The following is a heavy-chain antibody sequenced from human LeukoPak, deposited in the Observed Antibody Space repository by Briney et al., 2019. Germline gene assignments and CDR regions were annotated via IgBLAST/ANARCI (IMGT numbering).Heavy chain of an antibody. V-gene: IGHV3-48*01. Sequence: PGGSLRLSCAASGFLFSSYGMNWVRQAPGKGLEWVSYISSSGSTIYYADSVRGRFTISRDNAKNSLNLQMNSLRAEDTAVYFCSRRPTLARPLYYYYMDVWGKGTTVTVSS. CDR2: ISSSGSTI. D-gene: IGHD6-6*01. CDR1: GFLFSSYG. J-gene: IGHJ6*03. CDR3: SRRPTLARPLYYYYMDV.